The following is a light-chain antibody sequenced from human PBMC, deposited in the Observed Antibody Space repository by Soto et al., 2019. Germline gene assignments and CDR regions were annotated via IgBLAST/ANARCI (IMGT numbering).Light chain of an antibody. J-gene: IGLJ2*01. V-gene: IGLV2-14*03. CDR1: SSDVGGYNY. Sequence: QSALTQPASVSGSPGQSITISCTGTSSDVGGYNYVSWYQHHPGKAPKLMIFDVIYRPSGISNRFSGSKAGNTASLTISGLQAEDGADYYCSSYTGSSTLVVFGGGTKVTVL. CDR2: DVI. CDR3: SSYTGSSTLVV.